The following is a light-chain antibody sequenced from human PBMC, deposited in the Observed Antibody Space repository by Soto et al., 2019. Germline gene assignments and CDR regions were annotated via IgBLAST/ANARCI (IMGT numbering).Light chain of an antibody. J-gene: IGLJ1*01. V-gene: IGLV2-14*03. CDR1: SSDVGGFNY. CDR2: DVS. CDR3: ASYTTSSTYV. Sequence: QSALTQPASVSGSPGQSIAISCTGTSSDVGGFNYVSWYQQHPGKAPKFMIYDVSSRPSGVSDRFSGSKSGNTASLTISGLQADDEADYYCASYTTSSTYVFGTGTQLTVL.